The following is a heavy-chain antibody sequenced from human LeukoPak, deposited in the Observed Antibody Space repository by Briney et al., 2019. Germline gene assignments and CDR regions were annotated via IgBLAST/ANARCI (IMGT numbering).Heavy chain of an antibody. J-gene: IGHJ4*02. CDR3: ARDRPGSSSWYGGDNY. CDR1: GFTFSSYS. D-gene: IGHD6-13*01. CDR2: ISSSSSYI. V-gene: IGHV3-21*01. Sequence: AGGSLRLSCAAPGFTFSSYSMNWVRQAPGKGLEWVSSISSSSSYIYYADSVKGRFTISRDNAKNSLYLQMNSLRAEDTAVYYCARDRPGSSSWYGGDNYWGQGTLVTVSS.